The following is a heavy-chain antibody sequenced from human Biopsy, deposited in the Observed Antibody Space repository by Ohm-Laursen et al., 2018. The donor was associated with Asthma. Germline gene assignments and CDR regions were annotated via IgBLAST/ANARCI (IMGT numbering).Heavy chain of an antibody. V-gene: IGHV1-69*13. J-gene: IGHJ4*02. Sequence: GASVKVPCKSLGGTFNTYVIGWVRQAPGQGLEWMGGINSVFGTTTYPQKFQDRFTITADDSTSTAYMELSSLRSEDTAVYYCARKAGSCISRTCYSLDFWGQGTLVTVSS. D-gene: IGHD2-2*01. CDR2: INSVFGTT. CDR1: GGTFNTYV. CDR3: ARKAGSCISRTCYSLDF.